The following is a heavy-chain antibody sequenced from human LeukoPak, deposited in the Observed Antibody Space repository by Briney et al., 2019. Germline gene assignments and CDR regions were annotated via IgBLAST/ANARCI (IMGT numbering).Heavy chain of an antibody. D-gene: IGHD3-3*01. V-gene: IGHV4-34*01. CDR2: INHSGST. CDR3: ARAVGTTFGVDPLYYYYGMDV. J-gene: IGHJ6*02. Sequence: SETLSLTCAVYGGSFSGYYWSWIRQPPGKGLEWIGEINHSGSTNYNPSLKSRVTISVDTSKNQFSLKLSSVTAADTAVYYCARAVGTTFGVDPLYYYYGMDVWGQGTTVTVSS. CDR1: GGSFSGYY.